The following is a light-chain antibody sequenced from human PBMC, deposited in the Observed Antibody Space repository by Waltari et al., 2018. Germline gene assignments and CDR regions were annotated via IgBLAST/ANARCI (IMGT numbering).Light chain of an antibody. Sequence: QSALTQPASVSGSPGQSITISCPGTSSDVGGYNYVSWYQQHPGKAPNLMIYEVSNRPSGVSNRFSGSKSGNTASLTISGLQAEDEADYYCSSYTSSSTPVFGGGTKLTVL. CDR2: EVS. V-gene: IGLV2-14*01. CDR3: SSYTSSSTPV. CDR1: SSDVGGYNY. J-gene: IGLJ2*01.